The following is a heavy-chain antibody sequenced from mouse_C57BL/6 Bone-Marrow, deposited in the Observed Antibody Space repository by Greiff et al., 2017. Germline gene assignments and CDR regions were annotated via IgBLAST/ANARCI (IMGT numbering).Heavy chain of an antibody. CDR1: GYSITSGYY. Sequence: EVKVEESGPGLVKPSQSLSLTCSVTGYSITSGYYWNWIRQFPGNKLEWMGYISYDGSNNYNPSLKNRISITRDTAKNQFFLKLNSVTTEDTATYYCARGDYGNYEDAMDYWGQGTSVTVSS. CDR3: ARGDYGNYEDAMDY. D-gene: IGHD2-1*01. V-gene: IGHV3-6*01. CDR2: ISYDGSN. J-gene: IGHJ4*01.